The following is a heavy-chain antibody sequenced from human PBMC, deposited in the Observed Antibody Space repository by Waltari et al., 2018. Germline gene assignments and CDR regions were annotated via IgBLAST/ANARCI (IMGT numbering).Heavy chain of an antibody. CDR3: ARDQADIEATVSPYYGIDV. D-gene: IGHD5-12*01. Sequence: QVQLVQSGAEVKKPGASVTVSCKASGYTFTGYFMHWVRQAPGQGLEWVGWINPSRGGTVDAQEFKGRVTMPMEPSISTAYMELYSLTSYDTAFYYCARDQADIEATVSPYYGIDVWGQGTTVTVSS. CDR2: INPSRGGT. J-gene: IGHJ6*02. V-gene: IGHV1-2*02. CDR1: GYTFTGYF.